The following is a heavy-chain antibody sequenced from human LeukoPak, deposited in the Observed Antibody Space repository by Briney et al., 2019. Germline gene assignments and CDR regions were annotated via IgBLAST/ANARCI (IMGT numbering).Heavy chain of an antibody. CDR3: AREGSIETTVTTGYYYYYMDV. CDR1: GYTFTSYG. J-gene: IGHJ6*03. V-gene: IGHV1-18*01. D-gene: IGHD4-17*01. Sequence: ASVKVSCKASGYTFTSYGISWVRQAPGQGLEWMGWISAYNGNTNYAQKLQGRVTMTTDTSTSTAYMELRSLRSDDTAVYYRAREGSIETTVTTGYYYYYMDVWGKGTTVTVSS. CDR2: ISAYNGNT.